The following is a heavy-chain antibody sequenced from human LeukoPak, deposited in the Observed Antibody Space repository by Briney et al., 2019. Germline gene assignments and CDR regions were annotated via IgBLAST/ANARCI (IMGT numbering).Heavy chain of an antibody. CDR3: AKRLAAAAHFDY. CDR1: GVTVSSNY. J-gene: IGHJ4*02. V-gene: IGHV3-66*02. D-gene: IGHD6-13*01. Sequence: GSLKLSCSASGVTVSSNYMSWVRQAPGKGLEWVSVIYSGGSTYYADSVKGRFTITRDNSKNTLYLQMNSLRAEDTAVYYCAKRLAAAAHFDYWGQGTLVTVSS. CDR2: IYSGGST.